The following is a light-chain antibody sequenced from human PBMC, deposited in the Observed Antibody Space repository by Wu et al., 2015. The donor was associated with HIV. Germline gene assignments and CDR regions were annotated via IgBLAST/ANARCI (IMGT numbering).Light chain of an antibody. V-gene: IGKV1-5*03. CDR2: KAS. J-gene: IGKJ2*04. CDR3: QQYETFPCS. CDR1: QNINSW. Sequence: DIQMTQSPSTLSASVGDRVTITCRASQNINSWLAWYQQKPGKAPNLLIYKASNLESGVPSRLSGSGSGTEFTLTVSSLQPDDFATYYCQQYETFPCSFGQGTKLEIK.